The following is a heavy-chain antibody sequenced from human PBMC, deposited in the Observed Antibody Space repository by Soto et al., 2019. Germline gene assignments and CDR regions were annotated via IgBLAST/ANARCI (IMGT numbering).Heavy chain of an antibody. V-gene: IGHV3-9*01. CDR2: ISWDSGNI. J-gene: IGHJ4*02. Sequence: GGSLRLSCAASGFTFDDNAMHWVRQAPGKGLEWVSGISWDSGNIGYADSVKGRFIISRDNAKNSLYLQMNSLRAEDTALYYCAKAPTYSSSLDYWGQGTLVTVSS. CDR3: AKAPTYSSSLDY. D-gene: IGHD6-6*01. CDR1: GFTFDDNA.